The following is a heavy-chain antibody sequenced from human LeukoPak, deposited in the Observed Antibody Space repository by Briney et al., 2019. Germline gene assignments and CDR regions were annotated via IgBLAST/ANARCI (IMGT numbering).Heavy chain of an antibody. CDR3: AKEGSSTWTYYFDC. Sequence: GGSLRLSCAASGFTFSTYAMSWVRQAPGKGLEWVSGISGSGRTTYYADSVKGRFTISRDNSKNTLNLEMNSLRVEDTAVYYCAKEGSSTWTYYFDCWGQGILVTVSS. CDR2: ISGSGRTT. J-gene: IGHJ4*02. CDR1: GFTFSTYA. V-gene: IGHV3-23*01. D-gene: IGHD2-2*01.